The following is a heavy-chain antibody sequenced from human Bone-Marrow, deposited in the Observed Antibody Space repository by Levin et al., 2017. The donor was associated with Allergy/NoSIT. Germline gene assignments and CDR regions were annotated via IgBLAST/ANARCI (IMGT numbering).Heavy chain of an antibody. D-gene: IGHD5-12*01. Sequence: GESLKISCAAAGFILRNTWMHWVRQVPGKGLVWVSRISENGRTINYADSVRGRFTISRDDAKNTLYLQMNRLTDEDTAIYYCARVVPSKGYAFDIWGQGTMVTV. CDR2: ISENGRTI. V-gene: IGHV3-74*01. CDR1: GFILRNTW. J-gene: IGHJ3*02. CDR3: ARVVPSKGYAFDI.